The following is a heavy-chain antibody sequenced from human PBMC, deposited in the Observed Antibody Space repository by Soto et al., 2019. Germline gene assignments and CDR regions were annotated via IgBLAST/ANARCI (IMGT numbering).Heavy chain of an antibody. D-gene: IGHD4-17*01. Sequence: EVQLVESGGGLVKPGGSLRLSCAASGFTFSNAWMSWVRQAPGKGLEWVGRIKRNADGGTVDYAPPVRGRFTISRDDSKNTLYLQMNSLITEDSAMYYCSTAATTVTTIDYWGQGTLVTVSS. CDR1: GFTFSNAW. V-gene: IGHV3-15*01. J-gene: IGHJ4*02. CDR2: IKRNADGGTV. CDR3: STAATTVTTIDY.